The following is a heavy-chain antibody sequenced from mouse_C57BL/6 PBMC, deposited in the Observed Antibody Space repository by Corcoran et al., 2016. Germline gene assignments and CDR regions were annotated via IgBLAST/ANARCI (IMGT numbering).Heavy chain of an antibody. CDR1: GYTFTDYN. J-gene: IGHJ3*01. V-gene: IGHV1-18*01. Sequence: EVQLQQSGPELVKPGASVKIPCKASGYTFTDYNMDWVKQSHGKSLEWIGDINPNNGGTIYKQKFKGKATLTVDKSSSTDYLELRSLTSDDTAVDYGASDGGSSVYLGFVYWGQGTLFTVSA. CDR3: ASDGGSSVYLGFVY. D-gene: IGHD3-2*02. CDR2: INPNNGGT.